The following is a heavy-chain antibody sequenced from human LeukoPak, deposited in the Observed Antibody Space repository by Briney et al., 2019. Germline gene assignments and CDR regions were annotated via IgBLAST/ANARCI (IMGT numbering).Heavy chain of an antibody. J-gene: IGHJ4*02. CDR2: IYTSGSS. CDR3: ARGQSGDRRYFDY. D-gene: IGHD1-14*01. Sequence: SSETLSLTCTVSDDSISSSTYSSTYYWGWIRQPPGKGLEWIGSIYTSGSSNYNPSLESRVTMSVDTSKSQISLKLTSVTAADTAVYYCARGQSGDRRYFDYWGQGTLVTVSS. CDR1: DDSISSSTYSSTYY. V-gene: IGHV4-39*07.